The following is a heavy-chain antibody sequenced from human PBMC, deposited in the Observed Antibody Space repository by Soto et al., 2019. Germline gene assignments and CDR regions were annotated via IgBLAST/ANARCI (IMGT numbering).Heavy chain of an antibody. J-gene: IGHJ3*02. Sequence: QVQLVQSGIEVKNPGASVKVSCKASGYAFTSFGISWVRQAPGQGLEWMGWIVANNGYTKYAQNLQGRVTLITDTSTSTAYMELRSLMYDDTAVYYCARCSGGTCYAYYAFDIWGQGTMVTVSS. CDR3: ARCSGGTCYAYYAFDI. CDR1: GYAFTSFG. V-gene: IGHV1-18*01. CDR2: IVANNGYT. D-gene: IGHD2-15*01.